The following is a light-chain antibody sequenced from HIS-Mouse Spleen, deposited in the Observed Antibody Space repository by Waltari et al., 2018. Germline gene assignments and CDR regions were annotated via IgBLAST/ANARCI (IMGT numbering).Light chain of an antibody. CDR3: QQYNSYLT. Sequence: DIQMTQSPSTLSASVGDRVTITCRASQSISSWLAWYQQKPGKAPKLLIYKASSLESGVPSRFSGSGSRTEFTLTISSLQPDDFATYYCQQYNSYLTFGPGTKVDIK. V-gene: IGKV1-5*03. J-gene: IGKJ3*01. CDR1: QSISSW. CDR2: KAS.